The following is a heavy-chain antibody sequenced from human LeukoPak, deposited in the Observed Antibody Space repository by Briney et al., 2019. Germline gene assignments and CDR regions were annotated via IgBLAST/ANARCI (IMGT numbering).Heavy chain of an antibody. CDR2: ISPNGVIT. Sequence: GALRLSCAASGFNFDTYGLSWVRQAPGKGLEWVSGISPNGVITYYADSVKGRFTISRDNSKGTVYLQMNSLRPEDTAVYYCAKDDAWLQYGNWGRGTLVTVSS. CDR1: GFNFDTYG. D-gene: IGHD5-24*01. V-gene: IGHV3-23*01. CDR3: AKDDAWLQYGN. J-gene: IGHJ4*02.